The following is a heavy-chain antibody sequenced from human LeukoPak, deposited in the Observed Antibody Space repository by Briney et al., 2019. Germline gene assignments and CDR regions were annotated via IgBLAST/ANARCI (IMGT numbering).Heavy chain of an antibody. J-gene: IGHJ5*02. CDR1: GYTFTSYG. D-gene: IGHD2-15*01. V-gene: IGHV1-18*01. CDR3: AVWRECSGGSCRYRFDP. Sequence: ASVKVSCKASGYTFTSYGISWVRQAPGQGPEWMGWISAYNGNTNYAQKLQGRVTMTTDTSTSTAYMELRSLRSDDTAVYYCAVWRECSGGSCRYRFDPWGQGTLVTVSS. CDR2: ISAYNGNT.